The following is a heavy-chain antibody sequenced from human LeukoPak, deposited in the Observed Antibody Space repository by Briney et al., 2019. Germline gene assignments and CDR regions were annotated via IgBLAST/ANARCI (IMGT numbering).Heavy chain of an antibody. CDR1: GGSISSYY. CDR3: ARGLGYCSGGSCLAFDY. J-gene: IGHJ4*02. Sequence: SETLSLTCTVSGGSISSYYWSWIRQPPGKGLEWIGYIYYSGSTNYNPSLKSRVTISVDTSKNQFSLKLSSVTAADTAVYYCARGLGYCSGGSCLAFDYWGQGTLVTVSS. CDR2: IYYSGST. D-gene: IGHD2-15*01. V-gene: IGHV4-59*12.